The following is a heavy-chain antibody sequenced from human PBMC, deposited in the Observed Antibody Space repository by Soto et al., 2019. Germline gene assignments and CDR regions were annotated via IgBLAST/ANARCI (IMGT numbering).Heavy chain of an antibody. CDR1: GFTFASYA. Sequence: QVQLVESGGGVVQPGRSLRLSCAASGFTFASYAFHWVRQAPGKGLEWVAAMSYDGNNKYYADSVKGRLTISRDISKNPLYAQLNSLIPDDTAMYYCARGFGPSIPPAFDVWGQGTMVSVSS. V-gene: IGHV3-30-3*01. CDR2: MSYDGNNK. CDR3: ARGFGPSIPPAFDV. J-gene: IGHJ3*01. D-gene: IGHD3-10*01.